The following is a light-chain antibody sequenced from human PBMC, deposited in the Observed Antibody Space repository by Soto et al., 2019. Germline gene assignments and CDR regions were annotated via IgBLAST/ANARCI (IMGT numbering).Light chain of an antibody. CDR2: YDS. CDR1: NIGSKS. V-gene: IGLV3-21*04. J-gene: IGLJ1*01. CDR3: QVWDSSSDHNYV. Sequence: SYELTQPPSVSVAPGKTARITCGGNNIGSKSVHWYQQKPGQAPVLVIYYDSDRPSGIPERFSGSNSGNTATLTISRVEAGDRADYYCQVWDSSSDHNYVFGTGTKLTVL.